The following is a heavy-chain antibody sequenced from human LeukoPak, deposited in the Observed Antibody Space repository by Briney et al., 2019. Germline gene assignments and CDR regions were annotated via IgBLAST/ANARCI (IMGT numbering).Heavy chain of an antibody. CDR1: GFSFSTYE. Sequence: GGSLRLSCAASGFSFSTYEFHWVRHAPGKGLEWVSYISASGQTLYYADSVRGRFTISRDNAKNSLYLQMNSLRAEDTAVYYCARGQYSGYDFFDYWGQGTLVTVSS. J-gene: IGHJ4*02. CDR3: ARGQYSGYDFFDY. V-gene: IGHV3-48*03. CDR2: ISASGQTL. D-gene: IGHD5-12*01.